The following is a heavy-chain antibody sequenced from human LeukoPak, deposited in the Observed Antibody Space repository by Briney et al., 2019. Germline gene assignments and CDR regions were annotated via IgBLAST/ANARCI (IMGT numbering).Heavy chain of an antibody. V-gene: IGHV4-39*07. J-gene: IGHJ5*02. CDR1: GGSISSSSYY. Sequence: SETLSLTCTVSGGSISSSSYYWGWIRQPPGKGLEWIGEINHSGSTNYNPSLKSRVTISVDTSKNQFSLKLSSVTAADTAVYYCARGYSGYDSGEYNWFDPWGQGTLVTVSS. CDR2: INHSGST. D-gene: IGHD5-12*01. CDR3: ARGYSGYDSGEYNWFDP.